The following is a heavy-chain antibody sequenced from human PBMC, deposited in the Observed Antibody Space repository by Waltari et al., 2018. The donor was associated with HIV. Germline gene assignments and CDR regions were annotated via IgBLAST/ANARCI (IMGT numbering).Heavy chain of an antibody. CDR1: GFSFSSYS. J-gene: IGHJ4*02. CDR2: ISTSSLYI. Sequence: EVQLVESGGGLVKPGGSLSLSGAASGFSFSSYSMNWVRQAPGKGLEWVSSISTSSLYIYYADSVKGRFTISRDNAKNSLYLQMNSLRVEDTAVYFCARDPRWTGASDYWGQGTLVTVSS. D-gene: IGHD7-27*01. CDR3: ARDPRWTGASDY. V-gene: IGHV3-21*01.